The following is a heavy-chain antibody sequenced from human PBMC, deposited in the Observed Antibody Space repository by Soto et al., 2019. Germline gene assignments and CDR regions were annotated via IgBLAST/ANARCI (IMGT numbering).Heavy chain of an antibody. CDR1: GSTVSSNY. CDR2: IYTGGST. D-gene: IGHD6-19*01. J-gene: IGHJ4*02. V-gene: IGHV3-66*01. Sequence: GGSLRLSCAASGSTVSSNYMTWVRQAPGKGLEWVSVIYTGGSTYYADSVKGRFTISRDNSKNTLYLQMSSLRAEDTAVYYCASLSGWYRAIDYWGQGTLVTVSS. CDR3: ASLSGWYRAIDY.